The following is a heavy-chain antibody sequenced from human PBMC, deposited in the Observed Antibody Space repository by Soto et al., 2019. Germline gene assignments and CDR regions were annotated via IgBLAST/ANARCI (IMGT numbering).Heavy chain of an antibody. D-gene: IGHD7-27*01. J-gene: IGHJ5*02. CDR2: IYSGGST. CDR1: GFTVSSNY. Sequence: GGSLRLSCAASGFTVSSNYMSWVRQAPGKGLEWVSVIYSGGSTYYADSVKGRFTISRDNSKNTLYLQMNSLRAEDTAVYYCAREVAQRGTNWFDPWGQGTLVTVSS. V-gene: IGHV3-66*01. CDR3: AREVAQRGTNWFDP.